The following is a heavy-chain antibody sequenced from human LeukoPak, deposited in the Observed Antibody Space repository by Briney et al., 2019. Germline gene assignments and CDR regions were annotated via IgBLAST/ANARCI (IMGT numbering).Heavy chain of an antibody. D-gene: IGHD3-10*01. CDR2: ISASGRST. J-gene: IGHJ4*02. V-gene: IGHV3-23*01. CDR1: RFTFSNYV. CDR3: AKAPLWFGEGYFDY. Sequence: GGSLRLSCAASRFTFSNYVMSWVRQAPGKGLEWVSGISASGRSTYYADSVKGRFTISRDNSKNTLYLQMNSLRAEDTAVYYCAKAPLWFGEGYFDYWGQGTLVTVSS.